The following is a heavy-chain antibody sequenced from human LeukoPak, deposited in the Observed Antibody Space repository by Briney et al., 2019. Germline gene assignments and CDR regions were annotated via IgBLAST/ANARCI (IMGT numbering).Heavy chain of an antibody. J-gene: IGHJ5*02. CDR3: AREWNYYDSSRWFDP. Sequence: SETLSLTCTVSGGSISSYYWGWIRQPPGKGLEWIGYIYYSGSTNYNPSLKSRVTISVDTSKNQFSLRLSSVTAADTAVYYCAREWNYYDSSRWFDPGGQGTLVTVSS. CDR2: IYYSGST. V-gene: IGHV4-59*01. D-gene: IGHD3-22*01. CDR1: GGSISSYY.